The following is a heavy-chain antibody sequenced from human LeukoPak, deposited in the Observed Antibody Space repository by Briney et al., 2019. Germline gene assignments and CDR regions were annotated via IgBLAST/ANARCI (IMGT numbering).Heavy chain of an antibody. J-gene: IGHJ5*02. CDR1: GYSFTGFY. CDR3: ARDHHRQTPISFDP. CDR2: INPSNGGT. Sequence: ASVRVPCKASGYSFTGFYIHWVRQAPGQGLEWMGWINPSNGGTDYAHNFQGRVTMTRDTSVSPAYMELSGLRFDDTAVYYCARDHHRQTPISFDPWGQGTLVTVSS. V-gene: IGHV1-2*02.